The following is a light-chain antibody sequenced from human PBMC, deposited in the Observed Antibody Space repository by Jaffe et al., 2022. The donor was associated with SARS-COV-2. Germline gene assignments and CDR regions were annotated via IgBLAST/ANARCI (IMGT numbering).Light chain of an antibody. CDR1: TSDLGNYNL. CDR2: EVT. V-gene: IGLV2-23*02. CDR3: CSFAGSSSWV. Sequence: QSALTQPASVSGSPGQSITIFCTATTSDLGNYNLVSWYQQYPGKAPKLIIYEVTNRPSGVSNRFSASKSGTTAYLTISRLQPEDEALYYCCSFAGSSSWVFGRGTKLTVL. J-gene: IGLJ3*02.